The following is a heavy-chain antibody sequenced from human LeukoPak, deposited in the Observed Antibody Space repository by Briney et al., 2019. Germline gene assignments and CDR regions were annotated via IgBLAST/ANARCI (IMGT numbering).Heavy chain of an antibody. J-gene: IGHJ3*02. CDR2: ISSSGSTI. Sequence: GGSLRLSCAASGFTFSDYYMSWIRQAPGKGLEWVSYISSSGSTIYYADSVKGRFTISRDNAKNSLYLQMNGLRAEDTAVYYCAKEHTSSALDAFDIWGQGTMVTVSS. V-gene: IGHV3-11*01. CDR1: GFTFSDYY. D-gene: IGHD3-22*01. CDR3: AKEHTSSALDAFDI.